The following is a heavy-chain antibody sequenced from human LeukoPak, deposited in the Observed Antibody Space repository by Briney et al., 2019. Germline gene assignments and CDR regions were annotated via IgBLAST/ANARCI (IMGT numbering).Heavy chain of an antibody. CDR2: IYYSGST. CDR1: GGSISSSSYY. V-gene: IGHV4-39*01. CDR3: ARQSVGFDY. D-gene: IGHD2-15*01. Sequence: SETLSLTXTVSGGSISSSSYYWGWISQPPGKGLQWIGSIYYSGSTYYNPSLKSRVTISVDTSKNQFSLKLSSVTAADTAVYYCARQSVGFDYWGQGTLVTVSS. J-gene: IGHJ4*02.